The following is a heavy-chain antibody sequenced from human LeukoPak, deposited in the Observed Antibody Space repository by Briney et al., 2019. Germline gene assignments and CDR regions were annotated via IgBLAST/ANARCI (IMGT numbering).Heavy chain of an antibody. CDR2: ISSNSGTI. V-gene: IGHV3-48*04. CDR1: GFTFTTYS. J-gene: IGHJ3*02. Sequence: GGSLRLSCAASGFTFTTYSMIWVRQAPGKGLEWVSYISSNSGTIHYADSVKGRFTISRDNAKNMLYLQMNSLRAEDTAVYYCARGTVLRPRSAFDIWGQGTMVTVSS. CDR3: ARGTVLRPRSAFDI. D-gene: IGHD3-3*01.